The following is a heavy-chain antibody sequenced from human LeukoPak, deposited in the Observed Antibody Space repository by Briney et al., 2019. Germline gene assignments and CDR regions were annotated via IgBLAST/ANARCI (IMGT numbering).Heavy chain of an antibody. Sequence: SETLSLTCTVSGGSISSYYWSWIRQPPGKGLEWIGYIYYSGSTNYNPSLKSRVTISVDTSKNQFSLKLSSVTPEDTAVYYCSRELAWGPADYWGQGTLVTVSS. D-gene: IGHD7-27*01. CDR1: GGSISSYY. J-gene: IGHJ4*02. CDR2: IYYSGST. CDR3: SRELAWGPADY. V-gene: IGHV4-59*12.